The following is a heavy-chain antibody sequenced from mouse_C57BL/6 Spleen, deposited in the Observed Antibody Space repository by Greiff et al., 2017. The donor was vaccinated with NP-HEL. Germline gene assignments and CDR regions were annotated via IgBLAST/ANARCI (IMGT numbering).Heavy chain of an antibody. D-gene: IGHD2-5*01. V-gene: IGHV1-80*01. Sequence: VQLQQSGAELVKPGASVKISCKASGYAFSSYWMNWVKQRPGKGLEWIGQIYPGDGDTNYNGKFKGKATLTADKSSSTAYMQLSSLTSEDSAVYFCARASTAYYSNYWYFDVWAQGPRSPSPQ. CDR1: GYAFSSYW. CDR3: ARASTAYYSNYWYFDV. J-gene: IGHJ1*03. CDR2: IYPGDGDT.